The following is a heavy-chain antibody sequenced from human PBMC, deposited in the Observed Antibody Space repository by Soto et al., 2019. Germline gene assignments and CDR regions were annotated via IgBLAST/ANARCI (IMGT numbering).Heavy chain of an antibody. CDR3: VKDALTAGAFYFDY. V-gene: IGHV3-9*01. J-gene: IGHJ4*01. CDR1: GFKFDDYG. Sequence: PGGSLRLSCVASGFKFDDYGMHWVPHTPGRGLEWIAGLCKDRLSSSYGASMKGRFTIARDNAKNSLYLQLNSPRPEDTAVYYCVKDALTAGAFYFDYWGRGALVTGSS. CDR2: LCKDRLSS.